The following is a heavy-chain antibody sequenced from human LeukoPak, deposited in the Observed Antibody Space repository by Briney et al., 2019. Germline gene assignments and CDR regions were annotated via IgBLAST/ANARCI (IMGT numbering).Heavy chain of an antibody. CDR3: AKDRGSGGSCYSH. D-gene: IGHD2-15*01. Sequence: GGSLRLSCAASGFTFSSYTMSWVRQAPGKGLEWVSAISGSGGSTYYADSVKGRFTISRDNSKNTLYLQMNSLRAEDTAVYYCAKDRGSGGSCYSHWGQGTLVTVSS. J-gene: IGHJ4*02. V-gene: IGHV3-23*01. CDR2: ISGSGGST. CDR1: GFTFSSYT.